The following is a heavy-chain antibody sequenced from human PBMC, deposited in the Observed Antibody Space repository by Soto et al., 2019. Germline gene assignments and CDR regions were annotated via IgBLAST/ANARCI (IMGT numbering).Heavy chain of an antibody. CDR2: IWYDGSNK. J-gene: IGHJ4*02. CDR1: GFTFSSYC. V-gene: IGHV3-33*01. D-gene: IGHD3-9*01. CDR3: ASSDILTGYYFDY. Sequence: PGGSLRLSCGASGFTFSSYCMHWVRQAPGKGLEWVAVIWYDGSNKYYADSVKGRFTISRDNSKNTLYLQMNSLRAEDTAVYYCASSDILTGYYFDYWGQGTLVTVSS.